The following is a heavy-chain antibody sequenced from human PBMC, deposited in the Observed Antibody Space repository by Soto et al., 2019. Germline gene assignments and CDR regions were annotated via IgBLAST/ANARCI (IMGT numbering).Heavy chain of an antibody. CDR3: ARAVLRFLEWLINWFDP. J-gene: IGHJ5*02. D-gene: IGHD3-3*01. CDR2: TYYRSKWYN. V-gene: IGHV6-1*01. Sequence: SQTLSLTCAISGDSVSSNSAAWNWIRQSPSRGLEWLGRTYYRSKWYNDCAVSVKSRITINPDTSKNQFSLQLNSVTPEDTAVYYCARAVLRFLEWLINWFDPWGQGTLVTVSS. CDR1: GDSVSSNSAA.